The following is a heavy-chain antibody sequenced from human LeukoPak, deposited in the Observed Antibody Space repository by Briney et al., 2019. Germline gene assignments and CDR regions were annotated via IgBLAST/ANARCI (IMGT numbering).Heavy chain of an antibody. Sequence: GGSLRLSCAASGFTFSSYSMNWVRQAPGKGLEWVSPISSSSSYIYYADSVKGRFTISRDNAKNSLYLQMNSLRAEDTAVYYCARGLQKMVLLRYVDQPVFDYWGQGTLVTVSS. D-gene: IGHD3-9*01. CDR1: GFTFSSYS. V-gene: IGHV3-21*01. CDR2: ISSSSSYI. J-gene: IGHJ4*02. CDR3: ARGLQKMVLLRYVDQPVFDY.